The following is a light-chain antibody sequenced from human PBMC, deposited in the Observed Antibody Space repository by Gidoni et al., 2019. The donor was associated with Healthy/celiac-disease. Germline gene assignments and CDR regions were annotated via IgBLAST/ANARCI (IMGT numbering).Light chain of an antibody. Sequence: QSALTQPASVSGSPGQPITISCTGTSSDVGSYNLVSWYQQHPGKAPKLMIYEGSKRPSGVSNRFSGSKSGNTASLTISGLQAEDEADYYCCSYAGSSTFHVVFSGGTKLTVL. CDR1: SSDVGSYNL. CDR2: EGS. V-gene: IGLV2-23*03. CDR3: CSYAGSSTFHVV. J-gene: IGLJ2*01.